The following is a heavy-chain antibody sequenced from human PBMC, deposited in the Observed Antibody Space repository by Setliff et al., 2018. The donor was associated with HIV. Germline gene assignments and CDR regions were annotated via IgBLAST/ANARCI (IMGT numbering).Heavy chain of an antibody. CDR2: IYYSGST. Sequence: SETLSLTCTVSGGSISSSSYYWGWIRQPPGKGLEWIGSIYYSGSTYYNPSLKSRVTISVDTSKNQFSLKLSSVTAADTAVYYCARLGDYYYMDVWGKGTTVTVSS. D-gene: IGHD3-16*01. CDR3: ARLGDYYYMDV. J-gene: IGHJ6*03. V-gene: IGHV4-39*01. CDR1: GGSISSSSYY.